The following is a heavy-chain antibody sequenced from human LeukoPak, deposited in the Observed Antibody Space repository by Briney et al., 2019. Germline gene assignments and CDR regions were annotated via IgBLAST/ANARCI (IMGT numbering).Heavy chain of an antibody. CDR1: GFTFGDYA. CDR2: IRSKAYGGTT. J-gene: IGHJ4*02. Sequence: PGGSLRLSCTASGFTFGDYAMSWFRQAPGKGLEWVGFIRSKAYGGTTEYAASVKGRFTISRDDSKSIAYLQMNSLKTEDTAVYYCTRYDFWSGYPDYWRQGTLVTVSS. D-gene: IGHD3-3*01. CDR3: TRYDFWSGYPDY. V-gene: IGHV3-49*03.